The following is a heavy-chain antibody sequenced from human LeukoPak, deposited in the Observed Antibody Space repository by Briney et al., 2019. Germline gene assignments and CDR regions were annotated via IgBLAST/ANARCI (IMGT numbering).Heavy chain of an antibody. J-gene: IGHJ4*02. CDR2: IKQDGSEK. Sequence: GGSLRLSCAASGFTFSTYYMTWVRQAPGKGLEWVANIKQDGSEKYYVDSVKGRFTISRDNAKNSLYLRMNSLRAEDTAVYYCAREGRGVKGYFDYWGQGTLVTVSS. V-gene: IGHV3-7*01. CDR1: GFTFSTYY. D-gene: IGHD3-10*01. CDR3: AREGRGVKGYFDY.